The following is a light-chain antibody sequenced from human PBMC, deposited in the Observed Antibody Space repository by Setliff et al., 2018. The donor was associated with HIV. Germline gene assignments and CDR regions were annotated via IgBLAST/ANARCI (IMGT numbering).Light chain of an antibody. V-gene: IGLV2-23*02. Sequence: QSALTQPASVSGSPGQSITISCTGTSSDVGSYNLVSWYQQHPGKAPKVMIYEVTKRPSGVSNRFSGSKSGNAASLTISGLQAEDEADYYCCPYAGSSTFPYVFGTGTKVTVL. CDR3: CPYAGSSTFPYV. CDR1: SSDVGSYNL. CDR2: EVT. J-gene: IGLJ1*01.